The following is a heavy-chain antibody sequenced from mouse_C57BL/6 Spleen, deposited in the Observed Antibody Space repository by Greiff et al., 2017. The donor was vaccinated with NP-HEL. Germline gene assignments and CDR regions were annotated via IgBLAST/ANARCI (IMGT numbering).Heavy chain of an antibody. CDR3: ARRGKNKDSNPFDY. CDR2: INPGSGGT. Sequence: QVQLQQSGAELVRPGTSVKVSCKASGYAFTNYLLEWVKQRPGQGLEWIGVINPGSGGTKYNEKFEGKATLTADNSSSTAYMQLSSLTSEDSAVYFCARRGKNKDSNPFDYWGQGTTLTVSS. D-gene: IGHD2-5*01. CDR1: GYAFTNYL. V-gene: IGHV1-54*01. J-gene: IGHJ2*01.